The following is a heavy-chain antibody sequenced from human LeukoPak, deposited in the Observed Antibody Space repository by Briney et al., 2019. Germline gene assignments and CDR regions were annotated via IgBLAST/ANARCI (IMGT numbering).Heavy chain of an antibody. CDR1: GFTFSSYS. J-gene: IGHJ6*04. D-gene: IGHD2-15*01. CDR2: ISSSSSYI. V-gene: IGHV3-21*01. CDR3: ARVGGTICSGGSCYSGYGMDV. Sequence: PGGSLRLYCAASGFTFSSYSMNWGRQAPGKGLEWVSSISSSSSYIYYADSVKGRFTISRDNAKNSLYLQMNSLRAEDTAVYYCARVGGTICSGGSCYSGYGMDVWGKGTTVTVSS.